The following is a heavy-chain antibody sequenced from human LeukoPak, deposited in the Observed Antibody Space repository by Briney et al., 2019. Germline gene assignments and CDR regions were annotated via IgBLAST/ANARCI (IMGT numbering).Heavy chain of an antibody. Sequence: GESLKISCKGSGYSFTSYWNGRGRPMPGKGLEWMGIIYPGDSDTRYSPSFQGQVTISADKSISTAYLQWSSLKASDTAMYYCARRVSVGFDPWGQGTLVTVSS. V-gene: IGHV5-51*01. CDR2: IYPGDSDT. J-gene: IGHJ5*02. CDR1: GYSFTSYW. D-gene: IGHD6-19*01. CDR3: ARRVSVGFDP.